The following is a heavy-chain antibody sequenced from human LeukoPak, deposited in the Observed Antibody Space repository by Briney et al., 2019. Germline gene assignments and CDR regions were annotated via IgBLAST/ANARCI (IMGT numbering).Heavy chain of an antibody. D-gene: IGHD6-19*01. V-gene: IGHV1-2*02. Sequence: ASVEVSCKASGYSFTGYYMHWVRQAPGQGLEWMGWIYPKSGATNYAQKFRGRVTMSSDTSINTVYMEVTRLRSDDTAMYYCARRGIPVAGTAYFDLWGRGTLVTVSS. J-gene: IGHJ2*01. CDR1: GYSFTGYY. CDR3: ARRGIPVAGTAYFDL. CDR2: IYPKSGAT.